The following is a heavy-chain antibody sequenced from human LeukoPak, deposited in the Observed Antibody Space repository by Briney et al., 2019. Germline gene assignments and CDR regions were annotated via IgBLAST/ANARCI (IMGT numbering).Heavy chain of an antibody. CDR3: PRAYRAGVAVAGTYYFDY. V-gene: IGHV3-13*04. J-gene: IGHJ4*02. Sequence: SGGSLRLSCAASGFTFSSYDMHWVRQAAGKGLEWVSAIGTAGDTYYQGSVKGRFTISGENAKNSLYLQMNSLRAGDTAVYYGPRAYRAGVAVAGTYYFDYWGQGTLVTVSP. CDR1: GFTFSSYD. CDR2: IGTAGDT. D-gene: IGHD6-19*01.